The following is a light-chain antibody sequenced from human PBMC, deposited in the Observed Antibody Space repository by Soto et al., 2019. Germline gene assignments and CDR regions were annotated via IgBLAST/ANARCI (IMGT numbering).Light chain of an antibody. CDR1: SSDIGSYDF. J-gene: IGLJ7*01. CDR3: TSYTSSTTRWV. CDR2: GVT. Sequence: QSVLSQPASVSGSLGQSITVSCTGTSSDIGSYDFVSWYQHHPDKAPKLLIYGVTNRPSGVSSRFSGSKSGNTASLTISGLQAEDEADYFCTSYTSSTTRWVFGGGTQLTVL. V-gene: IGLV2-14*01.